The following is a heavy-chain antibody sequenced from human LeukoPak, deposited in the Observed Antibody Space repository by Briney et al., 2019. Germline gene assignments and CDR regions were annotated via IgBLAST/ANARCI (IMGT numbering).Heavy chain of an antibody. CDR1: GYSISSGYY. D-gene: IGHD5-24*01. J-gene: IGHJ4*02. CDR3: ATGWLQYYFDY. Sequence: SETLSLTCTVSGYSISSGYYWGWIRQPPGKGLEWIGSIYHSGSTYYNPSLKSRVTISVDTSKNQFSLKLSSVTAADTAVYYCATGWLQYYFDYWGQGTLVTVSS. V-gene: IGHV4-38-2*02. CDR2: IYHSGST.